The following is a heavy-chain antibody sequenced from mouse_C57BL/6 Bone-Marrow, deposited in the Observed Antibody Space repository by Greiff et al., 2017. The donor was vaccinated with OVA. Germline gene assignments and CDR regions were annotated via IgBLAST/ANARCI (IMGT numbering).Heavy chain of an antibody. CDR2: IHPNSGST. CDR1: GYTFTSYW. D-gene: IGHD1-1*01. CDR3: ARVTTVVAYWYFDV. Sequence: QVQLKQPGAELVKPGASVKLSCKASGYTFTSYWMHWVKQRPGQGLEWIGMIHPNSGSTNYNEKFKSKATLTVDKSSSTAYMQLSSLTSEDSAVYCCARVTTVVAYWYFDVWGTGTTVTVSS. J-gene: IGHJ1*03. V-gene: IGHV1-64*01.